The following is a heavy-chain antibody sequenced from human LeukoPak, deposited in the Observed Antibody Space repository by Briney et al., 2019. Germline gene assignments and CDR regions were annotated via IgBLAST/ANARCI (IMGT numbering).Heavy chain of an antibody. CDR1: GFSFSSYA. J-gene: IGHJ3*02. CDR2: ISGSGGNT. Sequence: PGGSLRLSCAVSGFSFSSYAMSWVRQAPGKELEWVSAISGSGGNTYYADSVKGRFTISRDNSKNTLYLQMNSLRAEDTAVYYCARVGVGATTLDAFDIWGQGTMVTVSS. CDR3: ARVGVGATTLDAFDI. V-gene: IGHV3-23*01. D-gene: IGHD1-26*01.